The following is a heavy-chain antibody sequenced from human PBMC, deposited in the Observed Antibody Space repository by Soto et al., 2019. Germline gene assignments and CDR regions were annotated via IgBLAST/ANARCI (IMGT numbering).Heavy chain of an antibody. CDR1: GYTFTSYD. J-gene: IGHJ5*02. Sequence: ASVKVSCKASGYTFTSYDINWVRQATGQGLEWMGWMNPNSGSTGYAQKFQGRVTMTRNTSISTAYMELSSLRSEDTAVYYCATARTYRVSNRFDPWGQGTLVTVSS. D-gene: IGHD6-6*01. CDR3: ATARTYRVSNRFDP. V-gene: IGHV1-8*01. CDR2: MNPNSGST.